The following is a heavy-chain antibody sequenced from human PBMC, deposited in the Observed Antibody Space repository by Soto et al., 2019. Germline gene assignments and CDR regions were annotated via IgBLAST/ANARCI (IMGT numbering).Heavy chain of an antibody. J-gene: IGHJ6*02. CDR1: GFTFTSSA. CDR3: ARGAYSSSWDDYYYYGMDV. V-gene: IGHV1-18*01. Sequence: GASVKVSCKASGFTFTSSAVQWVRQAPGQGLEWMGWISAYNGNTNYAQKLQGRVTMTTDTSTSTAYMELRSLRSDDTAVYYCARGAYSSSWDDYYYYGMDVWGQGTTVTVSS. CDR2: ISAYNGNT. D-gene: IGHD6-13*01.